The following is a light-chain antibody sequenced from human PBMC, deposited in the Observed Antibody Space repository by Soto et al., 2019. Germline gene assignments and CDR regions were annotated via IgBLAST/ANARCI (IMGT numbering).Light chain of an antibody. CDR3: QQYGDSPWT. Sequence: EIVLTQSPGTLSLSPGERATLSCRASQSVRNSHLAWYQQKPGQPPRLLISRAASRAPGIPDRFSGGGSGTGFTLSISKLEPEDSALYYCQQYGDSPWTFGLGTKVDIK. V-gene: IGKV3-20*01. CDR2: RAA. CDR1: QSVRNSH. J-gene: IGKJ1*01.